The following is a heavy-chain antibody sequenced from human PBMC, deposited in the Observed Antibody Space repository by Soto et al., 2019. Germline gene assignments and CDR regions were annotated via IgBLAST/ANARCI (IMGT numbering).Heavy chain of an antibody. J-gene: IGHJ4*02. CDR2: LRNRARRDST. Sequence: EVQLVESGGGLVQPGGSLRLSCEVSGFTLSDHYMDWVRQAPGKGLEWVGRLRNRARRDSTEYAASVSGRFTVSRDDSKSSFYLQMDNLKSEDTAVYFCARGLTADVTWHFEYWGQGTLVTVSS. V-gene: IGHV3-72*01. CDR3: ARGLTADVTWHFEY. D-gene: IGHD2-2*01. CDR1: GFTLSDHY.